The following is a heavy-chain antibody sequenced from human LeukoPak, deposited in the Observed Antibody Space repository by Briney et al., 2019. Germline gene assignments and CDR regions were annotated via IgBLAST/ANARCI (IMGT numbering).Heavy chain of an antibody. J-gene: IGHJ4*02. CDR3: ARGGGYSYGSFDY. Sequence: GGSLRLSCAASGFTFSNYWMHWVRQAPGKGLVWVSRINTDGSRTDYADSVKGRFTISRDNAKNTLYLQMNSLRAEDTAVYYCARGGGYSYGSFDYWGQGTLVTVSS. D-gene: IGHD5-18*01. CDR2: INTDGSRT. CDR1: GFTFSNYW. V-gene: IGHV3-74*01.